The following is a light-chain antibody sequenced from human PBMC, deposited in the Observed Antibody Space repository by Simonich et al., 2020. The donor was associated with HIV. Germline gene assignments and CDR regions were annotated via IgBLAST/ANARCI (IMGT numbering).Light chain of an antibody. CDR1: QSLLHSNGYNY. J-gene: IGKJ3*01. Sequence: DVVMTQTPLSLPVTPGEPASISCRSSQSLLHSNGYNYLDWHRQKPGQSPQLLIYLGSNRASGVPDRFSGSGSGTDFTLKISRVEAEDVGVYYCMQALQTPFTFGPGTKVDIK. CDR3: MQALQTPFT. V-gene: IGKV2-28*01. CDR2: LGS.